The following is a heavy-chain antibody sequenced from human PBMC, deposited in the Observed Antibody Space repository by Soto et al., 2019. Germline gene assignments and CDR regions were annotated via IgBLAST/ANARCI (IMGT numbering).Heavy chain of an antibody. Sequence: QVQLVESGGGVVQPGRSLRLSCAASGFTFSSYGMHWVRQAPGKGLEWVAVISYDGSNKYYADSVKGRFTISRDNSKNTLYLQMNSLRAEDTAVYYCAKDHYSYEAFDIWGQGKMVTVSS. CDR2: ISYDGSNK. D-gene: IGHD5-18*01. CDR3: AKDHYSYEAFDI. J-gene: IGHJ3*02. V-gene: IGHV3-30*18. CDR1: GFTFSSYG.